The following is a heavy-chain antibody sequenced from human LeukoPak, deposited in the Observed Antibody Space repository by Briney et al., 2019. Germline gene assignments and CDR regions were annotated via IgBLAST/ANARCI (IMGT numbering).Heavy chain of an antibody. V-gene: IGHV4-28*03. CDR2: IYYSGST. CDR1: GYSISSSNW. D-gene: IGHD6-19*01. J-gene: IGHJ4*02. CDR3: ARDSHLGSGWFNFDY. Sequence: SETLSLTCAVSGYSISSSNWWGWIRQPPGKGLEWIGYIYYSGSTYYNPSLKSRVTMSVDTSKNQFSLKLSSVTAVDTAVYYCARDSHLGSGWFNFDYWGQGTLVTVSS.